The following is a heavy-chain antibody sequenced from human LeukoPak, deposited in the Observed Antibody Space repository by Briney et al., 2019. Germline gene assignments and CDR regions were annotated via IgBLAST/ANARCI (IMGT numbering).Heavy chain of an antibody. V-gene: IGHV7-4-1*02. CDR3: AREFDSYYMDV. CDR2: INTNTGNP. J-gene: IGHJ6*03. CDR1: GYTFTAYT. D-gene: IGHD3-10*01. Sequence: ASVKVSCKASGYTFTAYTIKWVRQAPGQGLEWMGWINTNTGNPTYAQGSTGRFVFSLDTSVSTAYLQISSLKAEDTAVYYCAREFDSYYMDVWGKGTTVTVSS.